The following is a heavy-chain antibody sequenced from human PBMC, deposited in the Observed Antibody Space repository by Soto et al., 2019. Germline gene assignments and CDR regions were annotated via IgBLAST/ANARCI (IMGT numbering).Heavy chain of an antibody. CDR2: IKQDGSEK. D-gene: IGHD2-2*01. Sequence: GGSLRLSCAASGFTFSSYWMSWVRQAPGKGLEWVANIKQDGSEKYYVDSVKGRFTISRDNAKNSLYLQMNSLRAEDTAVYYCAREFGPAVVVPAATYYFDYWGQGTLVTVSS. CDR1: GFTFSSYW. CDR3: AREFGPAVVVPAATYYFDY. J-gene: IGHJ4*02. V-gene: IGHV3-7*01.